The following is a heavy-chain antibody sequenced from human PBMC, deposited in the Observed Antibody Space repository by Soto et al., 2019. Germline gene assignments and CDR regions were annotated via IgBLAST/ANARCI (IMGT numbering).Heavy chain of an antibody. Sequence: ASVKVSCKASGYTFTSYDINWVRQATGQGLEWMGWMNPNSGNTGYAQKFQGRVTMTRNTSISTAYMELSSLRSEDTAVYYCARALRGLQFRHPFDSGGQGTLVTVP. CDR2: MNPNSGNT. CDR3: ARALRGLQFRHPFDS. D-gene: IGHD5-12*01. J-gene: IGHJ4*02. CDR1: GYTFTSYD. V-gene: IGHV1-8*01.